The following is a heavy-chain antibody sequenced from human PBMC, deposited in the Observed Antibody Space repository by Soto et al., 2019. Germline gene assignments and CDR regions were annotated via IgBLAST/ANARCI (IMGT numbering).Heavy chain of an antibody. V-gene: IGHV3-30*03. CDR1: GFTFSSYG. CDR2: ISYDGRNK. D-gene: IGHD5-12*01. CDR3: ARDKDIVDTNRKGYYYYGIDV. J-gene: IGHJ6*02. Sequence: PGGSLRLSCAASGFTFSSYGMHWVRQAPGKGLEWVAVISYDGRNKYYAESVKGRFTISRDNSKNTLLMQMNSLRADDTAVYYCARDKDIVDTNRKGYYYYGIDVWGQANTVTVSS.